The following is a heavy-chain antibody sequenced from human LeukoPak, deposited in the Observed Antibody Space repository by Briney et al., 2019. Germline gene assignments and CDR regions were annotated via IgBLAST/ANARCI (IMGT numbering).Heavy chain of an antibody. V-gene: IGHV4-31*01. D-gene: IGHD6-19*01. CDR2: IYYSGST. Sequence: SQTLSLTCTVSGGSISSGGYYWSWIRQHPGKGLEWIGYIYYSGSTYYDPSLKSLVTISVDTSKNQFSLKLSSVTAADTALYKCARGRSGWYEHPPVDWGRGTLVTVSS. J-gene: IGHJ4*02. CDR1: GGSISSGGYY. CDR3: ARGRSGWYEHPPVD.